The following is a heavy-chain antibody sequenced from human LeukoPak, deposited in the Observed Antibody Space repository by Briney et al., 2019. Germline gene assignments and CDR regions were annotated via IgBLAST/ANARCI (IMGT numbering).Heavy chain of an antibody. CDR2: ISGSGGST. CDR3: AKDTYSYDSSGYYRFDP. CDR1: GFTFSSYA. J-gene: IGHJ5*02. V-gene: IGHV3-23*01. D-gene: IGHD3-22*01. Sequence: GGSQRLSCAASGFTFSSYAMSWVRQAPGKGLEWVSAISGSGGSTYYADSVKGRFTISRDNSKNTLYLQMNSLRAGDTAVYYCAKDTYSYDSSGYYRFDPWGQGTLVTVSS.